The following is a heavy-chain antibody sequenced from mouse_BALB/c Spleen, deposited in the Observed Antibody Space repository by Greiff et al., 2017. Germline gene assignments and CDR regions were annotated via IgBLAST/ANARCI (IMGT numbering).Heavy chain of an antibody. CDR2: IWGDGST. CDR3: ARVASTTATYFDY. Sequence: VQVVESGPGLVAPSQSLSITCTVSGFSLTGYGVNWVRQPPGKGLEWLGMIWGDGSTDYNSALKSRLSISKDNSKSQVFLKMNSLQTDDTARYYCARVASTTATYFDYWGQGTTLTVSS. D-gene: IGHD1-2*01. V-gene: IGHV2-6-7*01. J-gene: IGHJ2*01. CDR1: GFSLTGYG.